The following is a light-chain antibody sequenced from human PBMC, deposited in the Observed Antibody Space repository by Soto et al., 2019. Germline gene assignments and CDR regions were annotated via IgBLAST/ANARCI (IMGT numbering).Light chain of an antibody. CDR1: SSDVGSYNS. CDR3: SSFTSSSSYV. CDR2: DVS. V-gene: IGLV2-14*03. J-gene: IGLJ1*01. Sequence: QSALAQPASVSGSPGQSITISCTGTSSDVGSYNSVSWYQQYPGKAPTLLIRDVSNRPSGVSNRFSGSKSGSTASLTISGLQGEDEADYYCSSFTSSSSYVFGSGTKLTVL.